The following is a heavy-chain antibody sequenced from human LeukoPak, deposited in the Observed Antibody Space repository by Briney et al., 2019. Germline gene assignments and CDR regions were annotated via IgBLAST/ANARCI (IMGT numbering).Heavy chain of an antibody. D-gene: IGHD5-12*01. CDR2: INHSGST. V-gene: IGHV4-34*01. CDR3: ARDRWLRNFDY. J-gene: IGHJ4*02. Sequence: SETLSLTCAVYGGSFSGYYWSWIRQPPGKGLEWIGEINHSGSTNYNPSLKSRVTISVDTSKNQFSLKLSSVTAADTAVYYCARDRWLRNFDYWGQGTLVTVSS. CDR1: GGSFSGYY.